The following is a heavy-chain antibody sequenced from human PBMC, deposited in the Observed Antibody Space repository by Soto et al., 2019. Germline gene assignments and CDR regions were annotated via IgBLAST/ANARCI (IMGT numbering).Heavy chain of an antibody. CDR3: ARMLAVNYYYYYVDV. V-gene: IGHV2-26*01. D-gene: IGHD3-22*01. CDR2: ILSSDEK. CDR1: GFSLRNARMG. J-gene: IGHJ6*03. Sequence: QVTLKESGPVLVKPPEPLTLTCTVSGFSLRNARMGVSWIRQPPGTALEWLAHILSSDEKSYNTSLKGRVTLSKDTSKSQVVLTMTYVDPVDTATYFCARMLAVNYYYYYVDVWGEGTTVTVSS.